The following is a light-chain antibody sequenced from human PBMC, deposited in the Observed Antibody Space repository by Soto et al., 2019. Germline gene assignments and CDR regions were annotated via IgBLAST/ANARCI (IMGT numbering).Light chain of an antibody. CDR1: QSVSYN. Sequence: EIVMTQSPATLSVSPGETATLSCRASQSVSYNLAWYQQKPGQGPRLLIYGAFTRATGIPARFTGSGSGTEVTLTISGLQSEDFAVYCCQQYKIWPPLTFGGGTKGEIK. J-gene: IGKJ4*01. CDR2: GAF. V-gene: IGKV3-15*01. CDR3: QQYKIWPPLT.